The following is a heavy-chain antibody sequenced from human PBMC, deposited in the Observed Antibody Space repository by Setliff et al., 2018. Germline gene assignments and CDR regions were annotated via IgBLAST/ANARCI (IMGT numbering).Heavy chain of an antibody. V-gene: IGHV3-48*01. CDR1: GFTVSSNY. Sequence: GGSLRLSCAASGFTVSSNYMTWVRQAPGNGLEWVSYISSSSSSIYYADSVKGRFTISRDNAKNSLYLQMNSLRAEDTAVYYCASVVVVAATSTARNYWGQGTLVTVSS. CDR2: ISSSSSSI. J-gene: IGHJ4*02. CDR3: ASVVVVAATSTARNY. D-gene: IGHD2-15*01.